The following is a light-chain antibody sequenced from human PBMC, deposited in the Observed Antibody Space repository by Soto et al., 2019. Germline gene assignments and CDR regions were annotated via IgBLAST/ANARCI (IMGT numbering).Light chain of an antibody. J-gene: IGKJ2*02. CDR2: WTS. CDR3: QQYYSTPCT. Sequence: DIVMTQSPDSLAVSLGERATINCKSSQTILQSSNNKNYLAWYQQKPGQPPKLLIYWTSTRESGVPDRFSGSGSGPDFTLTISSLQAEDVAVYYCQQYYSTPCTFGQGTKLEIK. CDR1: QTILQSSNNKNY. V-gene: IGKV4-1*01.